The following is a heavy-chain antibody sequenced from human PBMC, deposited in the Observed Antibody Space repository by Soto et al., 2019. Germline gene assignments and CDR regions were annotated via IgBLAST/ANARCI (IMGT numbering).Heavy chain of an antibody. D-gene: IGHD6-13*01. CDR2: IYYSGST. CDR3: ARAYIDHSRSWYGRADYYYVMDV. V-gene: IGHV4-61*01. J-gene: IGHJ6*02. Sequence: SETLSLTCTVSGGSVSSGSYYWSWIRQPPGKGLEWIGYIYYSGSTTYNPSLKSRVTISVDTSKNQFSLTLSSVTASATAVYYCARAYIDHSRSWYGRADYYYVMDVWGQGTTVTVSS. CDR1: GGSVSSGSYY.